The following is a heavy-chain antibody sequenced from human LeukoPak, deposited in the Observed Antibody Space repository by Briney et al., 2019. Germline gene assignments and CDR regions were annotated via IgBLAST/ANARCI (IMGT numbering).Heavy chain of an antibody. D-gene: IGHD3-22*01. Sequence: GASVKVSCKASGYTFTSYYMHWVRQAPGQGLEWMGIINPSGGSASYAQKFQGRVTMTRDTSTSTVYMELSSLRSEDTAVYYCARLGGDYYDASCWGQGTLVTVSS. V-gene: IGHV1-46*01. CDR2: INPSGGSA. CDR1: GYTFTSYY. CDR3: ARLGGDYYDASC. J-gene: IGHJ4*02.